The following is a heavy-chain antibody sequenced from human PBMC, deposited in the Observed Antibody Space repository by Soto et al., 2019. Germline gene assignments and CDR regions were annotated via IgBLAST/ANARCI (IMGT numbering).Heavy chain of an antibody. D-gene: IGHD2-8*01. CDR2: IIPIFGTA. CDR1: GGTFSSYA. CDR3: DFSWCPVWHYYYGMDV. Sequence: QVQLVQSGAEVKKPGSSVKVSCKASGGTFSSYAISWVRQAPGQGLEWMGGIIPIFGTANYAQKFQGRVTITADESKSTAYMELSSLRSEDTAVYYCDFSWCPVWHYYYGMDVWGQGTTVTVSS. J-gene: IGHJ6*02. V-gene: IGHV1-69*12.